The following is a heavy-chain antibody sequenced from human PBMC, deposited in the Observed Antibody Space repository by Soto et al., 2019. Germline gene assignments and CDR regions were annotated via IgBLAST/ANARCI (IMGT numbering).Heavy chain of an antibody. CDR3: ARIPVPYNYYYYYTYV. J-gene: IGHJ6*03. Sequence: GGSLRRSCAASGFTFSNYWMHWVRQAPGKGLVWVSRINSDGSSTNYADSVKGRFTISRDNAKNTLYLQMNSLRAEDTAVYYCARIPVPYNYYYYYTYVWGKGTTVTVSS. CDR2: INSDGSST. CDR1: GFTFSNYW. V-gene: IGHV3-74*01.